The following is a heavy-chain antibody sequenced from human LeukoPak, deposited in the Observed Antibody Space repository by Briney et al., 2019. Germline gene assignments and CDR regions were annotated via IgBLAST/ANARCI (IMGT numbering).Heavy chain of an antibody. J-gene: IGHJ4*02. CDR3: ARVSRSGYYGEY. CDR2: IKQGGSEQ. Sequence: GGSLRLSCAASGFTFTRYWMAWVRQAPGKGLEWVANIKQGGSEQYHVDSVRGRFTMSRDNTKNIVFLQMDSLRVEDTAVYYCARVSRSGYYGEYWGQGTTVTVSS. V-gene: IGHV3-7*01. CDR1: GFTFTRYW. D-gene: IGHD3-3*01.